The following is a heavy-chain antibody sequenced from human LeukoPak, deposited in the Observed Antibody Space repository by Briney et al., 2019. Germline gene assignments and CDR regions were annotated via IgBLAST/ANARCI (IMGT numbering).Heavy chain of an antibody. CDR3: ARLPRITMDRGVIDAYFHH. V-gene: IGHV1-2*02. CDR2: INPNSGGT. D-gene: IGHD3-10*01. J-gene: IGHJ1*01. CDR1: GYTFTGYY. Sequence: ASVKVSCKASGYTFTGYYMHWVRQAPGQGLEWMGWINPNSGGTNYAQKFQGRVTMTRDTSISTAYMELSRLRSDDTAVYYWARLPRITMDRGVIDAYFHHRGQGTLVTVSS.